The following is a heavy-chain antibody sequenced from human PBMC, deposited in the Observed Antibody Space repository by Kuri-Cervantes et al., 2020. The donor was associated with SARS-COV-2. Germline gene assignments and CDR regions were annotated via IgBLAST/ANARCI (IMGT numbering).Heavy chain of an antibody. CDR2: ISSSSSYI. D-gene: IGHD6-6*01. J-gene: IGHJ6*02. CDR1: GFTFSSYS. CDR3: ARDRGKIAARIYYYYGMDV. Sequence: GESLKISCAASGFTFSSYSMNWVRQAPGKGLEWVSSISSSSSYIYYADSVKGRFTISRDNAKNSLYLQMNGLRAEDTAVYYCARDRGKIAARIYYYYGMDVWGQGTTVTVSS. V-gene: IGHV3-21*01.